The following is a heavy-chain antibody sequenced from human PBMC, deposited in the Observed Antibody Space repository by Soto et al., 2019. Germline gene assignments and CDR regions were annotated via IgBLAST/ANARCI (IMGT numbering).Heavy chain of an antibody. D-gene: IGHD3-22*01. CDR3: AKSITMIVVVTVDY. V-gene: IGHV3-23*01. CDR1: GFNFSSYA. Sequence: GGSLRLSCAASGFNFSSYALSWVRQAPGKGLEWVSAISDSGGSTYYADSVKGRFTISRDNSKNTLYLQMNSLRAEDTAVYYCAKSITMIVVVTVDYWGQGTLVTVSS. J-gene: IGHJ4*02. CDR2: ISDSGGST.